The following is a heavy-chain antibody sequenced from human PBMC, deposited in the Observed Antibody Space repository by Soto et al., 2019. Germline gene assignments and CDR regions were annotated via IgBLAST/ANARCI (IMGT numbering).Heavy chain of an antibody. CDR3: ARIRVGRGGGTNWSFDL. CDR1: GFTFSSYA. CDR2: ISGSGGST. D-gene: IGHD1-26*01. J-gene: IGHJ2*01. V-gene: IGHV3-23*01. Sequence: EVQLLESGGGLVQPGGSLRLSCAASGFTFSSYAMSWVRQAPGKGLEWVSAISGSGGSTYYADSVKGRFTISRDNSKNTLYLQMNGLRAEDTAVYYCARIRVGRGGGTNWSFDLWGRGTLVTVSS.